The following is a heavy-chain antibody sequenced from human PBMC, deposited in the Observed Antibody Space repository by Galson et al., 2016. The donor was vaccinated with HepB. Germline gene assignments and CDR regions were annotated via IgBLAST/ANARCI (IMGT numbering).Heavy chain of an antibody. CDR2: NSSNGGTT. D-gene: IGHD3-16*02. CDR3: VKDFDYVWGSFRFQTKYYFDY. J-gene: IGHJ4*02. V-gene: IGHV3-64D*06. CDR1: GFTFSRYA. Sequence: SLRLSCAASGFTFSRYALHWVRQAPGKGLEYVSANSSNGGTTYYADSVKGRFTISRDNFKNTLYLQMSSLRAEDTAVYYCVKDFDYVWGSFRFQTKYYFDYWGQGTLVTVSS.